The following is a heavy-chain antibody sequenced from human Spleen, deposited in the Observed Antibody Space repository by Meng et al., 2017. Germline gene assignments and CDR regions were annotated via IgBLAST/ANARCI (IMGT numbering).Heavy chain of an antibody. CDR1: DNSVRNGDYY. CDR2: LSYTGTT. CDR3: ATMVRQRGDFDC. D-gene: IGHD2-8*01. Sequence: QVQRQQSGPGLVRPSETLSLTCTVSDNSVRNGDYYWSWIRQPPGKGLEWIGSLSYTGTTNHNPSLKSRVTMSVDTSKNQFSLRLSSVTAADTAVYYCATMVRQRGDFDCWGQGTLVTVSS. J-gene: IGHJ4*02. V-gene: IGHV4-61*08.